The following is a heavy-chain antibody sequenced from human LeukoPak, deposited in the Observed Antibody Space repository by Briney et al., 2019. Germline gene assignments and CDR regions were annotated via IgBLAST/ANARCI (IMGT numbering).Heavy chain of an antibody. CDR2: IDHSGST. D-gene: IGHD3-10*01. CDR3: ARGLVRGLIITGAFDI. J-gene: IGHJ3*02. CDR1: GGSISTLNW. V-gene: IGHV4-4*02. Sequence: SETLSLTCVVSGGSISTLNWWSWVRQPPGKGLEWIGEIDHSGSTNYNPSLKSRVTISVDKSKNQFSLKLTSVTAADTAMYYCARGLVRGLIITGAFDIWGQGTMVTVSS.